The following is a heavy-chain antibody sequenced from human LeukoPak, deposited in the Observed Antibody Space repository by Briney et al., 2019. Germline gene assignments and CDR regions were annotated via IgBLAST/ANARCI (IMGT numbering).Heavy chain of an antibody. CDR1: GGTFSSYA. J-gene: IGHJ3*02. V-gene: IGHV1-69*05. D-gene: IGHD2-21*02. Sequence: GASVKVSCKASGGTFSSYAISWVRQAPGQGLEWMGRIIPIFGTANYAQKFQGRVTITTDESTSTACMELSSLRSEDTAVYYCARDAAYCGGDCYSDAFDIWGQGTMVTVSS. CDR2: IIPIFGTA. CDR3: ARDAAYCGGDCYSDAFDI.